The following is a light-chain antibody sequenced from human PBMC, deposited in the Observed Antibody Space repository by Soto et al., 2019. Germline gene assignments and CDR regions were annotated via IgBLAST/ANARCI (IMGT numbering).Light chain of an antibody. V-gene: IGKV1-39*01. J-gene: IGKJ5*01. Sequence: DIQMTQSPSSLSASVGDRLTITCGAIQSIRRYLNWYQQKPGEAPKLLIHAASSLQSGVPSRFSCSGAGTDFTRTISSLQPEDFATDYCQQSYSTPITFGQGTRLEIK. CDR2: AAS. CDR3: QQSYSTPIT. CDR1: QSIRRY.